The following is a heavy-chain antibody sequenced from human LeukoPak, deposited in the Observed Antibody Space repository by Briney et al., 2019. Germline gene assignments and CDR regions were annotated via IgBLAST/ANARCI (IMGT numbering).Heavy chain of an antibody. J-gene: IGHJ4*02. CDR1: GFIVSTSY. CDR2: ISYDGSYK. D-gene: IGHD5-18*01. V-gene: IGHV3-30-3*01. Sequence: GGSLRLSCAASGFIVSTSYMSWVRQAPGKGLEWVAVISYDGSYKYYAESVRGRFTISRDNSKNTLYLQMNSLRAEDTAVYYCARVDTAMGAFDYWGQGTLVTVSS. CDR3: ARVDTAMGAFDY.